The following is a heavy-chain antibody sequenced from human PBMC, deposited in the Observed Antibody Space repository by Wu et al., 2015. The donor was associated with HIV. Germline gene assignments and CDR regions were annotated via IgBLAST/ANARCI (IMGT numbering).Heavy chain of an antibody. J-gene: IGHJ3*02. CDR2: IIPIFGTA. D-gene: IGHD6-13*01. CDR1: GGTFSSYA. CDR3: ARDQMAAAGTEYAFDI. Sequence: QVQLVQSGAEVKKLGSSVKVSCKASGGTFSSYAISWVRQAPGQGLEWMGGIIPIFGTANYAQKFQGRVTITADESTSTAYMELSSLRSEDTAVYYCARDQMAAAGTEYAFDIWGQGTMVTVSS. V-gene: IGHV1-69*12.